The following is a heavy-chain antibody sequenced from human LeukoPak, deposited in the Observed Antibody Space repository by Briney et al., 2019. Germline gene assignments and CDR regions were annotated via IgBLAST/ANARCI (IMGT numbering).Heavy chain of an antibody. J-gene: IGHJ4*02. D-gene: IGHD1-26*01. CDR1: GYTFTSYY. Sequence: ASVKVSCKASGYTFTSYYMHWVRQAPGQGLEWMGIINPSGGSTSYAQKFQGRVTMTRDTSISTAYMELSRLRSDDTAVYYCARVEWELLPYFDYWGQGTLVTVSS. V-gene: IGHV1-46*01. CDR2: INPSGGST. CDR3: ARVEWELLPYFDY.